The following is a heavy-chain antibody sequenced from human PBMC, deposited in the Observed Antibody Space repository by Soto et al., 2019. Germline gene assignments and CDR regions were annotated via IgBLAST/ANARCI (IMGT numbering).Heavy chain of an antibody. D-gene: IGHD3-22*01. CDR2: ISSSSSYI. CDR3: ARDPRYDSSGYSADY. Sequence: GGSLRLSCAASGFTFSSYSMNWVRQAPGKGLEWVSSISSSSSYIYYADSVKGRFTISRDNAKNSLYLQMNSLRAEDTAVYYCARDPRYDSSGYSADYWGQGTLVTVSS. J-gene: IGHJ4*02. CDR1: GFTFSSYS. V-gene: IGHV3-21*01.